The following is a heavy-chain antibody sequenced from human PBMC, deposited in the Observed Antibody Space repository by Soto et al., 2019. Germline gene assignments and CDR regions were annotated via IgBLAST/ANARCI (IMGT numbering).Heavy chain of an antibody. CDR1: GGSISSSSYY. D-gene: IGHD6-6*01. Sequence: QLQLQESGPGLVKPSETLSLTCTVSGGSISSSSYYWGWIRQPPGKGLEWIGSIYYSGSTYYNPSLKSRVTISVDTSKNQFSLKLSSVTAADTAVYYCAREYSSSTASYYYYYGMDVWGQGTTVTVSS. V-gene: IGHV4-39*01. CDR2: IYYSGST. J-gene: IGHJ6*02. CDR3: AREYSSSTASYYYYYGMDV.